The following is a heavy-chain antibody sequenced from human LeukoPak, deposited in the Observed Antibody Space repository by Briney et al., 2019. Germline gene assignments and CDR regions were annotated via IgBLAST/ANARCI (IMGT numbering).Heavy chain of an antibody. CDR2: ISASNGNT. V-gene: IGHV1-18*01. Sequence: ASVKVSCKASGYTFTNFGISWVRQAPGQGPEWMGWISASNGNTNYAQKLQGRVPMTTDTSTSTAYMELRSLRSDDPAVYYCARGGGPQGYFDSWGQGTLVTVSS. D-gene: IGHD3-16*01. CDR1: GYTFTNFG. J-gene: IGHJ4*02. CDR3: ARGGGPQGYFDS.